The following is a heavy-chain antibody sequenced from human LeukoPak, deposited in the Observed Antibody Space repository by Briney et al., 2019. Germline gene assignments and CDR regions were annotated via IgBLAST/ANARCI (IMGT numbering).Heavy chain of an antibody. CDR1: GGSIRSSRYY. J-gene: IGHJ5*02. D-gene: IGHD3-3*01. V-gene: IGHV4-39*01. CDR3: ARQETYYDFWSGYYNRGWLDP. Sequence: KPSETLSLTCTVSGGSIRSSRYYWGWIRQPPGKGLEWIGSIYYSGSTYYNPSLKSRVTISVDTSKNQFSLKLSSVTAADTAVYYCARQETYYDFWSGYYNRGWLDPWGQGTLVTVSS. CDR2: IYYSGST.